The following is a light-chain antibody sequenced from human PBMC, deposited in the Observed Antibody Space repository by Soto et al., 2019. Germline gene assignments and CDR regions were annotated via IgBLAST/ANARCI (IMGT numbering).Light chain of an antibody. CDR3: MQTLQTPLT. V-gene: IGKV2-28*01. CDR2: LGS. Sequence: DIVMTQSPVSLPVTPGEPASISCRASQSLLHSGGHNFLDWSLQKPGQSPQVLIYLGSNRASGVPDRFSGSGSGADVTLESSRVEAEDVGVYYCMQTLQTPLTFGGGTKVEIK. J-gene: IGKJ4*01. CDR1: QSLLHSGGHNF.